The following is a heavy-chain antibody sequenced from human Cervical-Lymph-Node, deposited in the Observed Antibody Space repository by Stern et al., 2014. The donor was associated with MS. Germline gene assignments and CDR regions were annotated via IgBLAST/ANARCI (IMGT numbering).Heavy chain of an antibody. CDR3: ARGGGVWLNSGMDV. J-gene: IGHJ6*02. CDR1: GGSISRGGYY. CDR2: INYSGST. V-gene: IGHV4-31*03. Sequence: QVQLVESGPGLVKPSQTLSLTCTVSGGSISRGGYYWSWIRQHPGKGLEWIGYINYSGSTYYNPSLKSRVTISVDTSKNQFSLKLSSVTAADTAVYYCARGGGVWLNSGMDVWGQGTTVTVSS. D-gene: IGHD5-12*01.